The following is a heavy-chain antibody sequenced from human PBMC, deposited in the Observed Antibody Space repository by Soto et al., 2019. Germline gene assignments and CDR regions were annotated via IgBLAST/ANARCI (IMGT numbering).Heavy chain of an antibody. CDR3: ARPNYGDYARVDWYFDL. D-gene: IGHD4-17*01. Sequence: QVQLVESGGGVVQPGRSLRLSCAASGFTFSSYGMHWVRQAPGKGLEWVAVISYDGSNKYYADSVKGRFTISRDNAKNSLYLQMNSLRAEDTAVYYCARPNYGDYARVDWYFDLWGRGTLVTVSS. J-gene: IGHJ2*01. CDR1: GFTFSSYG. V-gene: IGHV3-30*03. CDR2: ISYDGSNK.